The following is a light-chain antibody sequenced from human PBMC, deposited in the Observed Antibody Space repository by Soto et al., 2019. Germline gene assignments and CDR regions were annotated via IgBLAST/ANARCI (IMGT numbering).Light chain of an antibody. CDR2: GAS. J-gene: IGKJ4*01. Sequence: DIVLTQSPGTLSLSPGERATLFCRASQSVSSTYLAWYQRKPGQAPRLLIYGASSRATGIPDRFSGSGSGTDFTLTISRLEPEDFAVYYCQHRGTFGGGTKVDIK. CDR1: QSVSSTY. V-gene: IGKV3-20*01. CDR3: QHRGT.